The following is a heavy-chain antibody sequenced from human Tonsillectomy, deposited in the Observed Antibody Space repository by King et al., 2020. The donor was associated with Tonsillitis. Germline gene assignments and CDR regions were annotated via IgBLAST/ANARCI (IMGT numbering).Heavy chain of an antibody. CDR2: IKSKTDGGTT. CDR3: TTDRGRYFFGSGTFYYAYYFDC. V-gene: IGHV3-15*07. CDR1: GFTFSNVW. D-gene: IGHD3-10*01. J-gene: IGHJ4*02. Sequence: VQLVESGGGLVRPGGSLRLSCAASGFTFSNVWMNWVRQAPGKGLEWVGRIKSKTDGGTTDYAAPVKGRFSISRDDSKDTLYLQMNSLRTEVTAVYYCTTDRGRYFFGSGTFYYAYYFDCWGQGALVTVSS.